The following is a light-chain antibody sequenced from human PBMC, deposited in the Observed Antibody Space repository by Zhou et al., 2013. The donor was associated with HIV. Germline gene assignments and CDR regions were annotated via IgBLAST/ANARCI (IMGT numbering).Light chain of an antibody. CDR3: QQYNSYLWT. J-gene: IGKJ1*01. CDR2: KAS. Sequence: DIQMTQSPSSLSASVGDRVTITCRASQSISSWLAWYQQKPGKAPNLLIYKASNLESGVPPRFSGSGSGTEFTLTISSLQPDDFATYYCQQYNSYLWTFGQGTKVEIK. CDR1: QSISSW. V-gene: IGKV1-5*03.